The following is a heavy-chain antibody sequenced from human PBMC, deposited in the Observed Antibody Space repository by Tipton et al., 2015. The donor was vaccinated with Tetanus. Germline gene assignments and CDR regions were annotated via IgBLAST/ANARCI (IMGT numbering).Heavy chain of an antibody. CDR2: VYYSGST. D-gene: IGHD3-22*01. V-gene: IGHV4-30-4*01. CDR1: GGSINTGDYY. J-gene: IGHJ6*02. CDR3: ARATPSGSYFVRYYSMDV. Sequence: TLSLTCNVSGGSINTGDYYWSWIRQSPGKGLEWIGHVYYSGSTYSSPSLRSRIIISVDTSKNQFSLILSSVTAADTAVYYCARATPSGSYFVRYYSMDVWGQGTTVVVSS.